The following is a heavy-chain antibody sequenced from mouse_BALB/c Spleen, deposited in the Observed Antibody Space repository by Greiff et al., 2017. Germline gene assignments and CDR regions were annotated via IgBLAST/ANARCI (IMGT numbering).Heavy chain of an antibody. Sequence: VQLVESGAELAKPGASVKMSCKASGYTFTSYWMHWVKQRPGQGLEWIGYINPSTGYTEYNQKFKDKATVTADKSSSTAYMQLSSLTSEDSAVYYCARTHYYGSSPYYAMDYWGQGTSVTVSS. CDR2: INPSTGYT. CDR3: ARTHYYGSSPYYAMDY. D-gene: IGHD1-1*01. J-gene: IGHJ4*01. V-gene: IGHV1-7*01. CDR1: GYTFTSYW.